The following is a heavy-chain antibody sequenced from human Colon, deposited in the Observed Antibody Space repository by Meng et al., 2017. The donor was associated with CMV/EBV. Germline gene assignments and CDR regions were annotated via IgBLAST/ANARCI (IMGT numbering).Heavy chain of an antibody. CDR3: ARGDYDYHP. Sequence: ASVKVSCKASGYSFTTYGITWVRQAPGKGLEWMGWIDPYHGNASYSQKFQGRLALTTDTSTLTAYLELRGLRSDDTAVYYCARGDYDYHPWGQGTLVTVSS. D-gene: IGHD3-3*01. CDR2: IDPYHGNA. J-gene: IGHJ5*02. CDR1: GYSFTTYG. V-gene: IGHV1-18*01.